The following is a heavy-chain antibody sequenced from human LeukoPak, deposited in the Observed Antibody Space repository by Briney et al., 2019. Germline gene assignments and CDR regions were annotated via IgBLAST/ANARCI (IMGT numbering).Heavy chain of an antibody. CDR2: ISGSGGST. CDR3: AKDPSVGGTAEYFQH. J-gene: IGHJ1*01. V-gene: IGHV3-23*01. D-gene: IGHD1-26*01. Sequence: GGSLRLSCAASGFTFSSYAMSWVRQAPGKGLEWVSVISGSGGSTYYADSVKGRFTISRDNSKNTLFLQMNSLRAEDTAVYYCAKDPSVGGTAEYFQHWGQGTLVTVSS. CDR1: GFTFSSYA.